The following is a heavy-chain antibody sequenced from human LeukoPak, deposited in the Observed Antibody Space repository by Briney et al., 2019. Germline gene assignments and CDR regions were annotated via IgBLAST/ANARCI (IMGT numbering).Heavy chain of an antibody. CDR1: GGSFSGYY. J-gene: IGHJ4*02. V-gene: IGHV4-34*01. D-gene: IGHD3-16*02. CDR2: INHSGST. Sequence: PSETLSLTCAVYGGSFSGYYWSWIRQPPGKGLEWIGEINHSGSTNYNPSLKSRVTISVDTSKNQFSLKLSSVTAADTAVYYCARGTDYVWGSYRRDFDYWGRGTLVTVSS. CDR3: ARGTDYVWGSYRRDFDY.